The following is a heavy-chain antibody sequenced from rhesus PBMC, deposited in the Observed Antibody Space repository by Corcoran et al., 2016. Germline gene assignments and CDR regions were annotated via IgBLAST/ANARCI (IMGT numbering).Heavy chain of an antibody. CDR1: GGSISSSNW. Sequence: QVQLQESGPGLVKPSETLSLTCAVSGGSISSSNWWSWIRQPPGKGLEWIGYISGSSGSTYYNPSLKSRVTISKDTSKNQFSLKLSSVTAADTAVYYCAREGRYCTGSGCYANYFDYWGQGVLVTVSS. J-gene: IGHJ4*01. D-gene: IGHD2-21*01. CDR3: AREGRYCTGSGCYANYFDY. V-gene: IGHV4S19*01. CDR2: ISGSSGST.